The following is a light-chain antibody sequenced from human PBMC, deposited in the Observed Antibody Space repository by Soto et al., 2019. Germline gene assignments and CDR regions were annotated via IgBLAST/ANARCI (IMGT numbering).Light chain of an antibody. CDR1: QSVSSN. CDR3: HQYNSWPPGT. Sequence: EIVMTQSPATLSLSPGERATISCRASQSVSSNLACYQKKPGQAPRLLIYGASTRATGIPARCSGGGSGTEFTLTISSLQSEYFAPYYCHQYNSWPPGTFGQGTKVDI. CDR2: GAS. J-gene: IGKJ2*01. V-gene: IGKV3-15*01.